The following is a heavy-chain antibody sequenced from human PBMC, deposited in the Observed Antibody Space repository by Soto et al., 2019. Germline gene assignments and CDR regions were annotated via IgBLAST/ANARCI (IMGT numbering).Heavy chain of an antibody. CDR1: GFTFSSYA. J-gene: IGHJ3*02. V-gene: IGHV3-30-3*01. D-gene: IGHD3-10*01. Sequence: GGSLRLSCAASGFTFSSYAMHWVRQAPGKGLEWVAVISYDGSNKYYADSVKGRFTISRDNSKNTQYLQMNSLRAEDTAVYYCARVKVLRRAGPGGDAFDIWGQGTMVTVSS. CDR3: ARVKVLRRAGPGGDAFDI. CDR2: ISYDGSNK.